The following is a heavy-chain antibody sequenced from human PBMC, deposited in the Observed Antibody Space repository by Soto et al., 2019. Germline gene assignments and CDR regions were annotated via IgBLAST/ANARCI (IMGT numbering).Heavy chain of an antibody. J-gene: IGHJ6*03. CDR1: GFTFTNSA. D-gene: IGHD3-9*01. Sequence: QMQLVQSGPEVKKPGTSVKVSCKASGFTFTNSAIQWVRQARGQRLEWIGWIVVGSGNTNNAQKCQVRRTITRVMSTSTAFMEMSSLRSDDTAIYSCAARTGYSTSYYYMYVWGKGTTVTVSS. CDR3: AARTGYSTSYYYMYV. CDR2: IVVGSGNT. V-gene: IGHV1-58*02.